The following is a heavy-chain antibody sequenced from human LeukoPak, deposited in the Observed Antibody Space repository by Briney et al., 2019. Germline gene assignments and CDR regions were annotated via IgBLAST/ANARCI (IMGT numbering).Heavy chain of an antibody. J-gene: IGHJ4*02. D-gene: IGHD4-23*01. CDR1: GFTFSDYY. CDR2: ISSSGSTI. Sequence: GGSLRLSCAASGFTFSDYYMSWIRQAPGKGLGWGSYISSSGSTIYYADSVKGRFTISRDNAKNSLYLQMNSLRAEDTAVYYCARDLKKLLLPNFDYWGQGTLVTVSS. CDR3: ARDLKKLLLPNFDY. V-gene: IGHV3-11*04.